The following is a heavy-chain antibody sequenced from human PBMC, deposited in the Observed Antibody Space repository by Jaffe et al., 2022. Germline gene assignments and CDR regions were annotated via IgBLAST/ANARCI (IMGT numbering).Heavy chain of an antibody. CDR3: AKDWDSMYYYGSGSYYEKRPLDY. J-gene: IGHJ4*02. CDR1: GFTFSSYG. V-gene: IGHV3-30*02. CDR2: IRYDGSNK. Sequence: QVQLVESGGGVVQPGGSLRLSCAASGFTFSSYGMHWVRQAPGKGLEWVAFIRYDGSNKYYADSVKGRFTISRDNSKNTLYLQMNSLRAEDTAVYYCAKDWDSMYYYGSGSYYEKRPLDYWGQGTLVTVSS. D-gene: IGHD3-10*01.